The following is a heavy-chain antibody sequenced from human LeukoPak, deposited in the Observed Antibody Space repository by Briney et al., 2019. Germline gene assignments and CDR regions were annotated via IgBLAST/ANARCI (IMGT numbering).Heavy chain of an antibody. CDR1: GGTFSSYA. Sequence: GSSVKVSCQASGGTFSSYAISWVRQAPGDGLEWMGGIIPIFGTANYAQKFQGRVTITADESTSTAYMELSSLRAEDTAVYYCASDLAYGGGDCYFVDAFDIWGQGTMVTVSS. CDR2: IIPIFGTA. CDR3: ASDLAYGGGDCYFVDAFDI. D-gene: IGHD2-21*02. V-gene: IGHV1-69*01. J-gene: IGHJ3*02.